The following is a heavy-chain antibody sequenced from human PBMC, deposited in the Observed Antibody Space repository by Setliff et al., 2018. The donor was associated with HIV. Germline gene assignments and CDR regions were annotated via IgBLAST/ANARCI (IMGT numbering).Heavy chain of an antibody. J-gene: IGHJ3*02. CDR1: GGSISSGSYY. CDR3: ARGGKRAFDI. CDR2: IYTSGST. Sequence: SETLSLTCTVSGGSISSGSYYWSWIRQPAGKGLEWIGHIYTSGSTNYNPSLKSRVTISVDTSKNQFSLKLSSVTAADTAVDYCARGGKRAFDIWGQGAMVTVSS. V-gene: IGHV4-61*09.